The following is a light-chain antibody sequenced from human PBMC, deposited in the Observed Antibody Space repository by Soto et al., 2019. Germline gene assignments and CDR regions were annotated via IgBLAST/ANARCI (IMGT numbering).Light chain of an antibody. J-gene: IGKJ1*01. CDR3: QQYGSSLRT. CDR2: GAS. CDR1: QFLSSY. Sequence: EVVLTQSPVTLSLSPGERASLSCRASQFLSSYLAWYQQKPGQAPRLLIYGASSRATGIPDRFSGSGSGTDFTLTISRLEPEDFAVYYCQQYGSSLRTFGQGTKVHIK. V-gene: IGKV3-20*01.